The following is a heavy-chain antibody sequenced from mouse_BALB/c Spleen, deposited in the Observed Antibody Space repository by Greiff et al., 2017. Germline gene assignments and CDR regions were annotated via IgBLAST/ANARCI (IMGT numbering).Heavy chain of an antibody. J-gene: IGHJ4*01. CDR1: GYTFSSYW. CDR3: ARITTVVPYAMDY. CDR2: ILPGSGST. D-gene: IGHD1-1*01. Sequence: VQLPQSGAELMKPGASVKISCKATGYTFSSYWIEWVKQRPGHGLEWIGEILPGSGSTNYNEKFKGKATFTADTSSNTAYMQLSSLTSEDSAVYYCARITTVVPYAMDYWGQGTSVTVSS. V-gene: IGHV1-9*01.